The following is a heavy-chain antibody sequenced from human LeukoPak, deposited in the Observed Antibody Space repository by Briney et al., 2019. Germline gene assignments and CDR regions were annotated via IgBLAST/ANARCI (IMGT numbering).Heavy chain of an antibody. CDR2: IRYDGSSK. CDR1: GFTFSVYG. Sequence: GGSLRLSCAASGFTFSVYGMHWVRQAPGKGLEWVAFIRYDGSSKYYADSVKGRFTISRDNSKNTLYLQMNSLRAEDTAVYYCAKVGGILRFLEWLSYFDYWGQGTLVTVSS. CDR3: AKVGGILRFLEWLSYFDY. V-gene: IGHV3-30*02. J-gene: IGHJ4*02. D-gene: IGHD3-3*01.